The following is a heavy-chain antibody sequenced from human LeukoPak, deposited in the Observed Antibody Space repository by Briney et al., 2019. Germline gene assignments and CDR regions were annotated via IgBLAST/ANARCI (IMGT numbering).Heavy chain of an antibody. Sequence: PGRSLRLSCAASGFTFSSYSMNWVRQAPGKGLEWVSSISSSSSYIYYADSVKGRFTISRDSAKNSLYLQMNSLRAEDTAVYYCARVHTLITQGWVDYWGQGTLVTVSS. CDR1: GFTFSSYS. V-gene: IGHV3-21*01. D-gene: IGHD3-16*01. CDR2: ISSSSSYI. CDR3: ARVHTLITQGWVDY. J-gene: IGHJ4*02.